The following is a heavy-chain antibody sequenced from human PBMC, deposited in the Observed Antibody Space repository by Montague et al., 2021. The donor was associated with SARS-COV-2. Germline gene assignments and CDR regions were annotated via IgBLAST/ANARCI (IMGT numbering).Heavy chain of an antibody. V-gene: IGHV4-4*07. Sequence: SETLSLTCTVSGASVRTYYWSWIRQSAGKKLEWMGRLYTSGSTYYNPSFKSRVTMSLDTSKNLFSLNLSSMTAADTAVYYCARDGADYSFAYYHEMDVWGHGIAVTVSS. CDR3: ARDGADYSFAYYHEMDV. J-gene: IGHJ6*02. CDR1: GASVRTYY. CDR2: LYTSGST. D-gene: IGHD5-12*01.